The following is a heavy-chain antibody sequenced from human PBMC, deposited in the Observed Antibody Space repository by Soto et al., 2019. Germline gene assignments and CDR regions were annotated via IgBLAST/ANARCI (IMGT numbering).Heavy chain of an antibody. CDR1: GFTFSRYG. J-gene: IGHJ4*02. V-gene: IGHV3-33*01. CDR2: IQNDGGKK. CDR3: ARWRNGYYGFYFDY. Sequence: QVQLVESGGGVVQPGRSLRLSCVTSGFTFSRYGMQWVRQAPGKGLEWVAVIQNDGGKKFYADSMKGRFTISRDNSRDTLYLKMNSLLADDAAVYYCARWRNGYYGFYFDYWGQGTLVTVSS. D-gene: IGHD3-10*01.